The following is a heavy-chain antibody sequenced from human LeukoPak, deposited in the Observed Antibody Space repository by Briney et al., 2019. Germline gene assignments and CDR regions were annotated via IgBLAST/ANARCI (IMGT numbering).Heavy chain of an antibody. J-gene: IGHJ4*02. D-gene: IGHD3-22*01. CDR1: VYSFTSYG. CDR3: ARGRGYDRTGYVYYFDF. Sequence: ASVNLSCTASVYSFTSYGINWVRHAPAPGIEWEWWMNPKSGNKGDAKEFQGRVTMTGNTSMSTAYMELSSLRYEDTAVYYCARGRGYDRTGYVYYFDFWGQGTLVTVSS. V-gene: IGHV1-8*01. CDR2: MNPKSGNK.